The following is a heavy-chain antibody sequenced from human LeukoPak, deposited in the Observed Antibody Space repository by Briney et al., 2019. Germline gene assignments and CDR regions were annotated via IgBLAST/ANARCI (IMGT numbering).Heavy chain of an antibody. D-gene: IGHD1-26*01. CDR3: VRKPDGAWFDP. Sequence: SGTLSLTCAVSGGSISSSNWWSGVRQPPGKGLEWIGEIYHSGSTNYNPSLKSRVTISVDKSKHQFSLKLSSVTAADTAVYYCVRKPDGAWFDPWGQGTLVTVSS. V-gene: IGHV4-4*02. CDR1: GGSISSSNW. CDR2: IYHSGST. J-gene: IGHJ5*02.